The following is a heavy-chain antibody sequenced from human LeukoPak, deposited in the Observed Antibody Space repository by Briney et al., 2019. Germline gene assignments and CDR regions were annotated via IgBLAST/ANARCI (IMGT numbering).Heavy chain of an antibody. J-gene: IGHJ4*02. CDR1: GFTFSSYA. Sequence: GGSLRLSCAASGFTFSSYAMSWVRQAPGKGLEWVSAISGSGSGTWYADSVKGRFTISRDNSKNTLYMQMNSLRAEDTAVYYCARGYGGDYFDYWGQGTLVTVSS. CDR3: ARGYGGDYFDY. CDR2: ISGSGSGT. V-gene: IGHV3-23*01. D-gene: IGHD5-12*01.